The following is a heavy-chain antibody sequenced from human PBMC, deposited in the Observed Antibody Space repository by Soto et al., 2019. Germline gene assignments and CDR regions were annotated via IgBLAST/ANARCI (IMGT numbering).Heavy chain of an antibody. CDR1: GFRFSSYG. D-gene: IGHD2-21*01. V-gene: IGHV3-48*01. CDR3: ARDSKKGGEVHGY. Sequence: PGGSLRLSCRTSGFRFSSYGMHWVRQAPGKGLEWVSYISSSGSTIYYADSVKGRFTISRDNAKNSLYLQMNSLRAEDTAVYYCARDSKKGGEVHGYWGQGTLVPVSS. J-gene: IGHJ4*02. CDR2: ISSSGSTI.